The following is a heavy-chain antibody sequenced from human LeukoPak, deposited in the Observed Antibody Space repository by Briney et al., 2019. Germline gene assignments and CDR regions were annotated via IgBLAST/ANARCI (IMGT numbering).Heavy chain of an antibody. CDR3: ARTDYDYVWGSYHPLDQ. Sequence: ESGPTLVNPTETLTLTCTVSGFSGFSLNTARMGVSWIRQPPGKALEWLAHIFSNDEKSYRKSLKSRLTISKDPSKSQVVLTMTSMDPVDTATYYCARTDYDYVWGSYHPLDQWGQGTLVTVS. D-gene: IGHD3-16*02. V-gene: IGHV2-26*01. J-gene: IGHJ4*02. CDR1: GFSLNTARMG. CDR2: IFSNDEK.